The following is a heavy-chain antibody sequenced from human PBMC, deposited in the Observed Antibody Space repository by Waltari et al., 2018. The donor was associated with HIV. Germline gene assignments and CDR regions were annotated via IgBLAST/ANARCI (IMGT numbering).Heavy chain of an antibody. J-gene: IGHJ4*02. CDR3: AKRGTEKGGSGWGIDF. V-gene: IGHV3-30*02. Sequence: QVRLMESGGAVVQPGGSLRLSCITSGYDFGSFGMYWVRQAPGKTLEWVSFMNFDGKNEYYSDSVKGRFTTSRDNVKRLLFLQMTSLKSEDSALYYCAKRGTEKGGSGWGIDFGGRGSLVTVSS. CDR1: GYDFGSFG. D-gene: IGHD6-19*01. CDR2: MNFDGKNE.